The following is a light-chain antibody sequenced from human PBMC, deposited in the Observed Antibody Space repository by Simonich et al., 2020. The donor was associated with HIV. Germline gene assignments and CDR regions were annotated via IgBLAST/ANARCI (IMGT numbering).Light chain of an antibody. J-gene: IGLJ2*01. Sequence: QSALTQPASVSGSPGQSITISCTGTSSDVGVYNYVSWYQQHPGKAPKLMLYDVSKRPSGVSNRFSCSKSGNTASLTISGLQAEDEADYYCSSYTSSSTLVFGGGTKLTVL. CDR2: DVS. V-gene: IGLV2-14*01. CDR1: SSDVGVYNY. CDR3: SSYTSSSTLV.